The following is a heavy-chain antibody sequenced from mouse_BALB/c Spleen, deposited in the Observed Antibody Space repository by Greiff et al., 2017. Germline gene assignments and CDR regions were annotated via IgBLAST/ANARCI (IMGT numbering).Heavy chain of an antibody. D-gene: IGHD1-3*01. CDR2: INPSNGGT. J-gene: IGHJ2*01. V-gene: IGHV1S81*02. CDR3: ASNSDY. Sequence: QVQLQQSGAELVKPGASVKLSCKASGYTFTSYYMYWVKQRPGQGLEWIGEINPSNGGTNFNEKFKGKATLTVDTSSSTAYVDLSSLTSEDSAVYYCASNSDYWGQGTTLTVSS. CDR1: GYTFTSYY.